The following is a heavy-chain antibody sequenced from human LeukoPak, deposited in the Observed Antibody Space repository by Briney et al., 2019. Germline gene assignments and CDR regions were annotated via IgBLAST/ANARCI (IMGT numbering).Heavy chain of an antibody. CDR1: GYTFTGYY. J-gene: IGHJ5*02. CDR2: INPNSGGT. V-gene: IGHV1-2*02. Sequence: ASAKVSCKASGYTFTGYYMHWVRQAPGQGLEWMGWINPNSGGTNYAQKFQGRVTMTRDTSISTAYMELSRLRSDDTAVYYCARDPLTLINVVVPAANWFDPWGQGILVTVSS. D-gene: IGHD2-2*01. CDR3: ARDPLTLINVVVPAANWFDP.